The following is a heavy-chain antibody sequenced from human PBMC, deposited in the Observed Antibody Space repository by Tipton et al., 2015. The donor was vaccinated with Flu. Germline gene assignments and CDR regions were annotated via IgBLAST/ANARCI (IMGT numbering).Heavy chain of an antibody. CDR1: GFTFSDYY. CDR3: ARDRTPYDFWSGPTGYFDY. Sequence: CAASGFTFSDYYMSWIRQAPGKGLEWVSYISSSGSTIYYADSVKGRFTISRDNAKNSLYLQMNSLRAEDTAVYYCARDRTPYDFWSGPTGYFDYWGQGTLVTVSS. D-gene: IGHD3-3*01. CDR2: ISSSGSTI. V-gene: IGHV3-11*01. J-gene: IGHJ4*02.